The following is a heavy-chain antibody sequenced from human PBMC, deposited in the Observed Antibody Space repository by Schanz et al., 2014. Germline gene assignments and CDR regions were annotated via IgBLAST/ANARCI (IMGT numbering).Heavy chain of an antibody. J-gene: IGHJ4*02. D-gene: IGHD3-10*01. CDR1: GFTVSSDH. Sequence: EVQLVESGGGLVQPGGSLRLSCVASGFTVSSDHMSWVRQAPGKGLEWVSTIYASGATYYADSVKRRFTISRDISKNTLHLQVTILRAEDTAIYYCARDRKYYDSRNCYKSPYYFDIWGQGTLVTVSS. CDR2: IYASGAT. CDR3: ARDRKYYDSRNCYKSPYYFDI. V-gene: IGHV3-66*01.